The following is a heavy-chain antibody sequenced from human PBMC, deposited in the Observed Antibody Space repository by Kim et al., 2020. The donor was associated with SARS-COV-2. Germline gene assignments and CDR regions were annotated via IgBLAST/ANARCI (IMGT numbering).Heavy chain of an antibody. J-gene: IGHJ4*01. CDR2: ITGSGDTT. CDR3: AKEVGYYSDSSGYYGFD. Sequence: GGSLRLSCAASGLTFSNYAMSWVRQAPGRGLEWVSAITGSGDTTYYADSVQGRFTISRDNSKNTLYLQMNSLRAEDTALYYCAKEVGYYSDSSGYYGFD. CDR1: GLTFSNYA. D-gene: IGHD3-22*01. V-gene: IGHV3-23*01.